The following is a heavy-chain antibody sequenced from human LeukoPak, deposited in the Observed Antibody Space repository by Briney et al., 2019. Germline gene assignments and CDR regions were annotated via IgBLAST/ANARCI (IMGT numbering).Heavy chain of an antibody. J-gene: IGHJ4*02. CDR3: AKDLIAVGEGYYFDY. CDR2: INSDGSST. CDR1: RFTLSSYW. V-gene: IGHV3-74*01. Sequence: GGSLRLSCAASRFTLSSYWMHWVRQAPGKGLVWVSRINSDGSSTNYADSAKGRFTISRDNAKNTLYLQMNSLRAEDTAVYYCAKDLIAVGEGYYFDYWGQGTLVTVSS. D-gene: IGHD6-19*01.